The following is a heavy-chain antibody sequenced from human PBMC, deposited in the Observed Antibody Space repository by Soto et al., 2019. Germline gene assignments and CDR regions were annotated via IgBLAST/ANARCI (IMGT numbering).Heavy chain of an antibody. J-gene: IGHJ6*02. CDR1: GFTFDDYA. CDR3: AKSIAARPDLDYYYGMDV. D-gene: IGHD6-6*01. V-gene: IGHV3-9*01. CDR2: ISWDSGSI. Sequence: GGSLRLSCAASGFTFDDYAMHWVRQAPGKGLEWVSGISWDSGSIGYADSVKGRFTISRDNAKNSLYLQMNSLRAEDTALNYCAKSIAARPDLDYYYGMDVWGQGTTVTVSS.